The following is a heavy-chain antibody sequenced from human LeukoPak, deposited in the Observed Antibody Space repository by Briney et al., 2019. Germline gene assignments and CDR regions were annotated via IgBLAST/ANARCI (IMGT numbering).Heavy chain of an antibody. J-gene: IGHJ3*02. Sequence: GGSLRLSCAASGFTFTNYVMNWVRQAPGKGLEWVSSITGTADKTYDADSVKGRFTVSRDNSKNTLSLQMSSLKVEDTAIYYCARRGGSRGWGAFDIWGQGTIVTVSS. CDR1: GFTFTNYV. V-gene: IGHV3-23*01. CDR2: ITGTADKT. CDR3: ARRGGSRGWGAFDI. D-gene: IGHD6-19*01.